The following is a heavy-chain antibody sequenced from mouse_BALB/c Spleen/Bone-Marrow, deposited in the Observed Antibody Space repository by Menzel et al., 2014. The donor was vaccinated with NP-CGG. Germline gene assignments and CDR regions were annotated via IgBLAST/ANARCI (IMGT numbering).Heavy chain of an antibody. J-gene: IGHJ3*01. CDR1: GYSFTSYY. CDR3: ARVLSIDGFAY. Sequence: QLQQPGPELMKPGASVKISCKASGYSFTSYYMHWVKQSHGKSLEWIGYIDPFNGGTSYNQKFKGKATLTVDKSSSTAYMHLSSLTSEDSAVYYCARVLSIDGFAYWGQGTLVTVSA. CDR2: IDPFNGGT. V-gene: IGHV1S135*01.